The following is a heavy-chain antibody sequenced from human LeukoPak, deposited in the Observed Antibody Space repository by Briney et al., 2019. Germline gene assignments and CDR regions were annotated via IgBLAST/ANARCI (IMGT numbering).Heavy chain of an antibody. CDR2: IRRKGYGGAR. CDR3: TRAGSDGDRPFDA. Sequence: PGRSLRLSCSASGFTFEDYAMSWVRQAPGKGLEWIGFIRRKGYGGAREYAPSVTGRFTISRDYSTFIVYLQLNSLRSDHTAVYYCTRAGSDGDRPFDAWGQGTLVTVSS. CDR1: GFTFEDYA. J-gene: IGHJ5*02. D-gene: IGHD4-17*01. V-gene: IGHV3-49*04.